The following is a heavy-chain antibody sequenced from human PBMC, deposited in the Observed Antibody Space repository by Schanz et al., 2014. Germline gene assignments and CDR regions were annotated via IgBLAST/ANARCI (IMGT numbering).Heavy chain of an antibody. J-gene: IGHJ4*02. CDR3: AREDGTSNTRCFDY. D-gene: IGHD2-2*01. CDR1: GFTFSNYC. CDR2: ISYDGITK. V-gene: IGHV3-30*03. Sequence: QVQLVESGGGLVQPGGSLRLSCAASGFTFSNYCMHWVRQAPGKGLEWVALISYDGITKYYLDSVKGRFTISRDESKNTLYLQMNSMRAEDTAVYYCAREDGTSNTRCFDYWGQGALVTVSS.